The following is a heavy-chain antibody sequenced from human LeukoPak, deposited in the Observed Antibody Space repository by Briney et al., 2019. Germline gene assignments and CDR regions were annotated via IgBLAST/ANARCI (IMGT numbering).Heavy chain of an antibody. J-gene: IGHJ4*02. CDR2: IFSDGSTT. CDR3: SRGGMYSYGPFDN. D-gene: IGHD5-18*01. CDR1: GFTFSSYW. V-gene: IGHV3-74*01. Sequence: GRSLRLSCAASGFTFSSYWMHWVRQAPGKGLVWVSRIFSDGSTTRYADSVKGRFTISRDNAKNTLYLQMNSLRAEDTAVYYCSRGGMYSYGPFDNWGQGTLVTVSS.